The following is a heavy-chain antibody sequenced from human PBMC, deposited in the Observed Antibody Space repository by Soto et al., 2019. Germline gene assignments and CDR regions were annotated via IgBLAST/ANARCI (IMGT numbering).Heavy chain of an antibody. J-gene: IGHJ6*02. D-gene: IGHD3-16*01. CDR3: ARYENGMDV. CDR2: IYYSGST. V-gene: IGHV4-59*01. CDR1: GGSISSYY. Sequence: QVQLQESGPGLVKPSETLSLTCTVSGGSISSYYWSWIRQPPVKGLEWIGYIYYSGSTNYNPSLKGRVTISVDTSKNQFSLKLSSVTAAYTAVYYCARYENGMDVWCQGTTVTVAS.